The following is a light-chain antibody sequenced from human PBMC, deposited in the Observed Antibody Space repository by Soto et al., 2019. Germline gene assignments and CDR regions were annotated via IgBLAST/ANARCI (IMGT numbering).Light chain of an antibody. CDR3: QQAGSFPIT. J-gene: IGKJ3*01. Sequence: DLQMTQSPSSVSASVGDRVTITCRASQGISSWLAWYQQKPGKVPKLLIYDASTLQSGVPSRFSGSGSGTDFTLTISNRQPEDFATYYCQQAGSFPITFGPGTKVEIK. CDR2: DAS. CDR1: QGISSW. V-gene: IGKV1-12*01.